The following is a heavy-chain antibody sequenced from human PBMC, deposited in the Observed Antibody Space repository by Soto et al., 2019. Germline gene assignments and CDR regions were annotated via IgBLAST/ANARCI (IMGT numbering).Heavy chain of an antibody. D-gene: IGHD4-4*01. J-gene: IGHJ4*02. CDR1: GFTFNAYA. CDR2: IGGSDGNR. Sequence: DVQLLETGGGFVEPGGSLRLSCAASGFTFNAYAMAWVRQAPWKGLEWGSAIGGSDGNRYYAASVKGRITISRDNSKDTVDLQMNSLRVEDTAVYFCARVASDYITSVDHCGQGILVTVSS. V-gene: IGHV3-23*01. CDR3: ARVASDYITSVDH.